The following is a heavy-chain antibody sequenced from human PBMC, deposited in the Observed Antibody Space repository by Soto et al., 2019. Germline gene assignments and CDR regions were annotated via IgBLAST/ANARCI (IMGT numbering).Heavy chain of an antibody. CDR3: ATDRSSGMGWFDP. CDR1: GGSISSYY. Sequence: SETLSLTCTVSGGSISSYYWSWIRQPPGKGLEWIGYIYYSGSTNYNPSLKSRVTISVDTSKNRFSLKVSSVTAADTAVYYCATDRSSGMGWFDPWGQGTLVTVSS. V-gene: IGHV4-59*01. D-gene: IGHD6-13*01. CDR2: IYYSGST. J-gene: IGHJ5*02.